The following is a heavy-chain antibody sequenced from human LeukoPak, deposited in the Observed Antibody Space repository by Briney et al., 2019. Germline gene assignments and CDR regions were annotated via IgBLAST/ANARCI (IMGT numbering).Heavy chain of an antibody. Sequence: PSQTLSLTCTVSGGSISSGDYYWSWIRQPPGKGLEWIGYIYYSGSTYYNPSLKSRVTISVDTSKNQFSLKLSSVTAADTAVYYCARDHRPHPSSYYYYGMDVWGQGTTVTVSS. CDR1: GGSISSGDYY. V-gene: IGHV4-30-4*01. CDR3: ARDHRPHPSSYYYYGMDV. CDR2: IYYSGST. J-gene: IGHJ6*02.